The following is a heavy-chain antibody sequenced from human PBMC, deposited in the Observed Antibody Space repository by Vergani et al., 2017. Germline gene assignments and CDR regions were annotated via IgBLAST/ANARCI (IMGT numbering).Heavy chain of an antibody. Sequence: EVQLVESGGGLVQPGGSLRLPCAASGFTFSTYDMHWVRQATGKGLEWFSAIGTAGDTYYPGSVKGRFTISRENAKNSLYLQMNGLRAGDTAVYYCARRDSSSPALDYWGQGTLVTVSS. CDR3: ARRDSSSPALDY. CDR2: IGTAGDT. CDR1: GFTFSTYD. D-gene: IGHD6-6*01. V-gene: IGHV3-13*01. J-gene: IGHJ4*02.